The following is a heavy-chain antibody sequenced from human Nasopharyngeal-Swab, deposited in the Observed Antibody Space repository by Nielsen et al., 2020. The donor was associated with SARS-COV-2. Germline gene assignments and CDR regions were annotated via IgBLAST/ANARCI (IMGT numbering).Heavy chain of an antibody. CDR3: ARRRTARQYWYFDL. V-gene: IGHV4-34*01. J-gene: IGHJ2*01. CDR1: GGSFSGYY. D-gene: IGHD5-18*01. Sequence: GSLSLTCAVYGGSFSGYYWSWIRQPPGKGLEWIGEINHSGSTNYNPSLKSRVTISVDTSKNQFSLKLSSVTAADTAVYYCARRRTARQYWYFDLWGRGTLVTVSS. CDR2: INHSGST.